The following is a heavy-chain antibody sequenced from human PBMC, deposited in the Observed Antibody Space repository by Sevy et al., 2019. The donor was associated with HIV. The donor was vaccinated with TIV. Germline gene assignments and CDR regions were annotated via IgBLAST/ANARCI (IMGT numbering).Heavy chain of an antibody. CDR3: ARDLYGDYRYYYYYYGIDV. D-gene: IGHD4-17*01. Sequence: ASVTVSCKASGYTFTGYYMHWVRQAPGQGLEWMGWINPNSGGTNYAQKFQGRVTMTRETSNSPAYMELSRLRSDDTAVYYCARDLYGDYRYYYYYYGIDVWGQGTMVTVSS. V-gene: IGHV1-2*02. CDR2: INPNSGGT. CDR1: GYTFTGYY. J-gene: IGHJ6*02.